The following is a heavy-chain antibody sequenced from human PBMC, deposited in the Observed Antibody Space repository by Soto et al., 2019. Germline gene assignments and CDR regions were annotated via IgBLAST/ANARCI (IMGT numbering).Heavy chain of an antibody. D-gene: IGHD5-12*01. J-gene: IGHJ3*02. Sequence: GASVKVSCKASGYTFTSYYMHWVRQAPGQGLEWMGIINPSGGSTSYAQKFQGRVTMTRDTSTSTVYMELNSLRAEDTAVYYCAKVSIRYPAREYSGYDWSLDAFDIWGQGTMVTVSS. V-gene: IGHV1-46*01. CDR1: GYTFTSYY. CDR2: INPSGGST. CDR3: AKVSIRYPAREYSGYDWSLDAFDI.